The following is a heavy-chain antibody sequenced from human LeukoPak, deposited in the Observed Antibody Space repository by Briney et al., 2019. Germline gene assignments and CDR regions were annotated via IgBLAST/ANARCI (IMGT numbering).Heavy chain of an antibody. Sequence: EASVKVSCKASGGTFSSYAISWVRQAPGQGLEWMGGIIPIFGTANYAQKFQGRVTITTDESTSTAYMELSSLRSEDTAVYYCARVYSXYXHAFDIWGQGTMVTVSS. CDR1: GGTFSSYA. CDR3: ARVYSXYXHAFDI. CDR2: IIPIFGTA. V-gene: IGHV1-69*05. J-gene: IGHJ3*02. D-gene: IGHD2/OR15-2a*01.